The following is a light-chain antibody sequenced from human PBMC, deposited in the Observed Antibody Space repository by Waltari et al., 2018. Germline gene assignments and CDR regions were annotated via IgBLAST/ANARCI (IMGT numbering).Light chain of an antibody. CDR1: SSNIWAGYD. J-gene: IGLJ2*01. Sequence: QSVLTQPPSVSGAPGQRVTISCTGSSSNIWAGYDVHWYQQLPGTAPKLLIYGNSNRHSGVPDRFSGSKSGTSASLAITGLQAEDEADYYCQSYDSSLSGGVFGGGTKLTIL. CDR2: GNS. V-gene: IGLV1-40*01. CDR3: QSYDSSLSGGV.